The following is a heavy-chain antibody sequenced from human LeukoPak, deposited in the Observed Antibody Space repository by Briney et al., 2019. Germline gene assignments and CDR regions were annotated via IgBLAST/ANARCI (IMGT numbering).Heavy chain of an antibody. D-gene: IGHD3-22*01. J-gene: IGHJ4*02. V-gene: IGHV3-23*01. CDR3: ARDAYDSSGYQFDY. CDR2: ISISGANT. Sequence: QTGGSLRLSCVASGFTFSNYAMNWVRQAPGKGLEWVSGISISGANTFYADSVKGRFTISRDNSKNTLYLQMNSLRAEDTAVYYCARDAYDSSGYQFDYWGQGTLVTVSS. CDR1: GFTFSNYA.